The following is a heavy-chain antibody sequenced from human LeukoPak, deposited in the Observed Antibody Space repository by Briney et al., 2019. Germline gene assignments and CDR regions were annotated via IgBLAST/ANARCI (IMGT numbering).Heavy chain of an antibody. CDR3: ARALVGATGSDAFDI. V-gene: IGHV4-4*02. Sequence: PSETLSLTCAVSGGSISSSNWWSWVRPPPGKGLEWIGEIYHSGTTNYNPSLKSRVTISIDKSKNQFSLNLSSVTAADTAVYYCARALVGATGSDAFDIWGQGTMVTVSS. CDR1: GGSISSSNW. D-gene: IGHD1-26*01. CDR2: IYHSGTT. J-gene: IGHJ3*02.